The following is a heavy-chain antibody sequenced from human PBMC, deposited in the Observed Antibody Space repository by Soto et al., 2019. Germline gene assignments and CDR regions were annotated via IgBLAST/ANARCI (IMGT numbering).Heavy chain of an antibody. J-gene: IGHJ6*02. CDR3: ARDRAGAQYGLDV. D-gene: IGHD1-26*01. Sequence: EVQLVESGGGLVQPGGSLRLSCADSGFTFSSYSMNWVRQAPGKGLEWVSYISSSSSTIYYVDSVKGRFTISRDNAKNSLYLQMNSRRDEDTAVYYCARDRAGAQYGLDVWGQGTTVTVSS. CDR2: ISSSSSTI. V-gene: IGHV3-48*02. CDR1: GFTFSSYS.